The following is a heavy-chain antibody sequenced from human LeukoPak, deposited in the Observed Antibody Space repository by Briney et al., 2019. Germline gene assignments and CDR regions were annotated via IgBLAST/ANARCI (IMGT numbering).Heavy chain of an antibody. CDR2: IRYDGSNK. Sequence: GGSLRLSCAASEFTFSRYGMHWVRQAPGKGLEWVAFIRYDGSNKYYADSVKGRFSISRDKSKNTVYLQMNSLRAEDTAVYYCARELREHGVFDIWGQGTMVTVSS. J-gene: IGHJ3*02. V-gene: IGHV3-30*02. D-gene: IGHD1-26*01. CDR1: EFTFSRYG. CDR3: ARELREHGVFDI.